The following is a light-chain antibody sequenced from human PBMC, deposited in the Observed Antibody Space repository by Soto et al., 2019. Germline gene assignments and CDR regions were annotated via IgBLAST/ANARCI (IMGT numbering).Light chain of an antibody. V-gene: IGLV1-47*01. CDR2: RND. CDR3: AAWDDSLSAHVV. J-gene: IGLJ2*01. CDR1: SSDIGGNY. Sequence: QSVLTQPPSASGTPGQRVTISCCGSSSDIGGNYVYWYQQLPGTAPKLLIYRNDQRPSGVPDRFSGSKSGTSASLAISGLRSEDEADYYCAAWDDSLSAHVVFGGGTKVTVL.